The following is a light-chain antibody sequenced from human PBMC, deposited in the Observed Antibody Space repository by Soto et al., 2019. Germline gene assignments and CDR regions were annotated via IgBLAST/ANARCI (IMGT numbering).Light chain of an antibody. J-gene: IGKJ1*01. CDR3: KQSYRSPRT. CDR2: AAS. V-gene: IGKV1-39*01. Sequence: DIQMTQSPFSLSASVGDRVTITCRASQSISTYLNWYQQKPGKAPKVLMYAASTLQSGVPSRFSGSGSGTDFTLTISSLQPEDFATYQCKQSYRSPRTFGQGTKVDIK. CDR1: QSISTY.